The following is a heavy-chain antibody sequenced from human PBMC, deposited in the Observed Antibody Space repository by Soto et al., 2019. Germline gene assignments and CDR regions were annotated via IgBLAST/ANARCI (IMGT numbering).Heavy chain of an antibody. V-gene: IGHV3-11*04. CDR3: ARDRDWAFDY. CDR1: GFTFSDYY. CDR2: ISSRSSTI. D-gene: IGHD3-9*01. J-gene: IGHJ4*02. Sequence: GGSLRLSCAASGFTFSDYYMSWIRQAPGKGLEWVSYISSRSSTIFYADSVKGRFTISRDNVKNSLYLLMNSLRAEDTAVYYCARDRDWAFDYWGRGTLVTSPQ.